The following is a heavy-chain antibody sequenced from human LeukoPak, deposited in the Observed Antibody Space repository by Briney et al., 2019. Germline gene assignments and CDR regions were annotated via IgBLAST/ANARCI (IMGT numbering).Heavy chain of an antibody. CDR3: ARVSRYYGSGENYWYFDL. V-gene: IGHV6-1*01. CDR1: GDSVSSNSAA. D-gene: IGHD3-10*01. Sequence: SQTLSLTCAISGDSVSSNSAAWNWIRQPPSRGLEWLGRTYYRSKWYNDYAVSVKSRITINPDTSKNQFSLQLNSVTPEDTAVYYCARVSRYYGSGENYWYFDLWGRGTLVTVSS. CDR2: TYYRSKWYN. J-gene: IGHJ2*01.